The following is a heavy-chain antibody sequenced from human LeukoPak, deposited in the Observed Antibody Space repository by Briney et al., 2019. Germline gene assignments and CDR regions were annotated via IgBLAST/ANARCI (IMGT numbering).Heavy chain of an antibody. V-gene: IGHV3-49*04. CDR3: ARDRSGYFQN. D-gene: IGHD3-3*01. Sequence: GGSLRLSCTASGFTFGDYAMSWVRQAPGKGLEWVGFIRSKAYGGTTEYAASVKGRFTISRDDSKSIAYLQMNSLRAEDTAVYYCARDRSGYFQNWGQGTLVTVSS. CDR1: GFTFGDYA. J-gene: IGHJ1*01. CDR2: IRSKAYGGTT.